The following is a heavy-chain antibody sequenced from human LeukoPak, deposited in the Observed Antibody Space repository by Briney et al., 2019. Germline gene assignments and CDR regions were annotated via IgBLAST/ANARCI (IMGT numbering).Heavy chain of an antibody. Sequence: SETLSLTCAVYVGSFSGYYWTCIRHSPGKGLEWIGEINHSGNTNYNPSLKSRVTIPVDTSKNQFSLKLNSVTAADTGVYYCARSSENYDILTGYYYYGMDVWGEGTTVTVSS. V-gene: IGHV4-34*01. CDR1: VGSFSGYY. D-gene: IGHD3-9*01. J-gene: IGHJ6*04. CDR3: ARSSENYDILTGYYYYGMDV. CDR2: INHSGNT.